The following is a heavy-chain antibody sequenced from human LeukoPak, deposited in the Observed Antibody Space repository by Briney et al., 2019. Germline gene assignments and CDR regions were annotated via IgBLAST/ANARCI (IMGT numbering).Heavy chain of an antibody. CDR1: GYTFTSYA. V-gene: IGHV1-3*01. Sequence: ASVKVSCKASGYTFTSYAMHWVRQAPGQRLEWMGWINAGNGNTKYSQKFQGRVTITRDTSASTAYMELSSLRSEDTAAYYCARGYPTISSYYYGMDVWGQGTTVTVSS. CDR3: ARGYPTISSYYYGMDV. CDR2: INAGNGNT. J-gene: IGHJ6*02. D-gene: IGHD4/OR15-4a*01.